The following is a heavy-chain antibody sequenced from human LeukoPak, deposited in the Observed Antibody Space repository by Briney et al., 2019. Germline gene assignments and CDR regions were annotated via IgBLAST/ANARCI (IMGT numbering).Heavy chain of an antibody. V-gene: IGHV1-46*01. Sequence: ASVKVSCKASGYTFTSYYLHWVRQAPGQGLEWMGIINPRGGTTSFAQKFQGRVTMTRDTSTCTVYMDLSSLRSDDTAVYYCARGIATAGYDYWGQGTLVTVSS. CDR2: INPRGGTT. CDR1: GYTFTSYY. J-gene: IGHJ4*02. D-gene: IGHD6-13*01. CDR3: ARGIATAGYDY.